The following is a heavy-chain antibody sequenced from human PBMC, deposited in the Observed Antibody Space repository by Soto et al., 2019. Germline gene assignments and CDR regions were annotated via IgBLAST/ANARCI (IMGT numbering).Heavy chain of an antibody. J-gene: IGHJ5*02. CDR1: GFTVSSNY. CDR3: ARDPPAGCSSTSCYSS. V-gene: IGHV3-53*04. Sequence: GGSLRLSCAASGFTVSSNYMSWVRQAPGKGLEWVSVIYSGGSTYYADSVKGRFTISRHNSKNTLYLQMNSLRVEDTAVYYCARDPPAGCSSTSCYSSWGQGTLVTVSS. CDR2: IYSGGST. D-gene: IGHD2-2*02.